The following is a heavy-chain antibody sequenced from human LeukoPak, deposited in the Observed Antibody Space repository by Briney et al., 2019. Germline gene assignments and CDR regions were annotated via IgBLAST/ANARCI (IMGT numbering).Heavy chain of an antibody. J-gene: IGHJ6*03. CDR3: AKVPWQLPQNPELPPAYYYMDV. CDR1: GFTFSSYA. V-gene: IGHV3-23*01. CDR2: ISGSGGST. D-gene: IGHD2-15*01. Sequence: PGGSLRLSRAASGFTFSSYAMSWVRQAPGKGLEWVSAISGSGGSTYYADSVKGRFTISRDNSKNTLYLQMNSLRAEDTAVYYCAKVPWQLPQNPELPPAYYYMDVWGKGTTVTVSS.